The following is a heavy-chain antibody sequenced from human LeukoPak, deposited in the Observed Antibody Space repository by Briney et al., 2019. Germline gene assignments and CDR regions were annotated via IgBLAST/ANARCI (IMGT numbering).Heavy chain of an antibody. CDR3: ARDGAARLLRYYYYMDV. J-gene: IGHJ6*03. Sequence: PGGSLRLSCAAPGFTFSNNAMHWVRQAPGKELEWVAVISYDGSNQRYADSVKGRFTISRDNSENTQFLQMNSLRPEDTAVYYCARDGAARLLRYYYYMDVWGKGTTVTVS. CDR2: ISYDGSNQ. CDR1: GFTFSNNA. V-gene: IGHV3-30*04. D-gene: IGHD6-6*01.